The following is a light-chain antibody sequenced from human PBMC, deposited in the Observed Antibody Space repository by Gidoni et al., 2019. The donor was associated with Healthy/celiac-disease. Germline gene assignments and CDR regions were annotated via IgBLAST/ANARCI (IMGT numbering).Light chain of an antibody. V-gene: IGLV1-40*01. CDR1: SSNSGAGYD. CDR2: GTS. CDR3: QSYDISLSGVV. Sequence: QSVLTQPPSVSGAPGQRVTISCTGSSSNSGAGYDVHWYQQLPGTAPKLLIYGTSNRPSGVPDRFSGSKSGTSASLAITGLQAEDEADYYCQSYDISLSGVVFGGGTKLTVL. J-gene: IGLJ2*01.